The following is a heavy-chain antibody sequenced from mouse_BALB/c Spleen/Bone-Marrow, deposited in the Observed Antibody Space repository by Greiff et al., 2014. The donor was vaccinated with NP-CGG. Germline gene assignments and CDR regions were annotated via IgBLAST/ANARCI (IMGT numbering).Heavy chain of an antibody. V-gene: IGHV1-42*01. CDR2: IDPYSGGT. Sequence: EVQLQQSGPELEKPGASVRISCKASGYSFTGYNIYWVRQSPGKSLEWIGSIDPYSGGTSYSQRVKDRVTLTIDKSYNTAYMQLKSLTSEDSAVYYCARSRIRKDAMDYWGQGTSVTVSS. J-gene: IGHJ4*01. D-gene: IGHD5-2*01. CDR1: GYSFTGYN. CDR3: ARSRIRKDAMDY.